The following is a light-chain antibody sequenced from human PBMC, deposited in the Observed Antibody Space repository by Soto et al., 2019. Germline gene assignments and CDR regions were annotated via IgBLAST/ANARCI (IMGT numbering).Light chain of an antibody. CDR3: QQRSNWIT. CDR1: QPVSSN. Sequence: ELVLTQSPGTLSLSPGESATLSCRASQPVSSNFLAWYQQKPGQAPRLLIYDASNRATGIPARFSGSGSGTDFTLTISSLEPEDFAVYYCQQRSNWITFGQGTRLEIK. J-gene: IGKJ5*01. CDR2: DAS. V-gene: IGKV3-11*01.